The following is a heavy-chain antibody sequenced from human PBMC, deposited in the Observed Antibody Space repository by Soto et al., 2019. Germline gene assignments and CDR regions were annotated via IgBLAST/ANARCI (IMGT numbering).Heavy chain of an antibody. Sequence: QVQLVESGGGVVQPGGSLRLSCAASGFTFNRYGMHWVRQAPGEGLDWVAVIWSDGRNSYYADSVKGRFTISRDNSKDTVYLQMNSLRAEDTAVYYCAREGRAKMYNDCFDYWGQGALVTVAS. CDR3: AREGRAKMYNDCFDY. CDR2: IWSDGRNS. V-gene: IGHV3-33*01. CDR1: GFTFNRYG. J-gene: IGHJ4*02. D-gene: IGHD1-1*01.